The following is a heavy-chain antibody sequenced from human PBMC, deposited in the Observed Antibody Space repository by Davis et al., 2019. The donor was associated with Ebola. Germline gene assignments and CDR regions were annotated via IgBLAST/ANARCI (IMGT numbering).Heavy chain of an antibody. CDR1: GFTFSRFG. CDR3: ARVNIAAAGTSVFDY. D-gene: IGHD6-13*01. Sequence: GGSLRLSCAASGFTFSRFGMHWVRQTPGKGLEWVAVISATGVSTHYADSVKGRFTISRDNAKNSLYLQMNSLRAEDTALYHCARVNIAAAGTSVFDYWGQGTLVTVSS. J-gene: IGHJ4*02. V-gene: IGHV3-20*01. CDR2: ISATGVST.